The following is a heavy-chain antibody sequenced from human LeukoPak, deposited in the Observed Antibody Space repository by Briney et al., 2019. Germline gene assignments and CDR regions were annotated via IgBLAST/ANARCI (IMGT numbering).Heavy chain of an antibody. V-gene: IGHV3-33*01. CDR1: GFTFSSHG. CDR3: ARRGDDKRTDY. CDR2: IWYDGSQK. Sequence: GGSLRLSCAASGFTFSSHGMHWVRQAPGKGLEWVAVIWYDGSQKFYRDSVMGRFTISRDNSKNTLFLQMNSLRAEDTAVYYCARRGDDKRTDYWGQGTLVTVSS. J-gene: IGHJ4*02. D-gene: IGHD3-16*01.